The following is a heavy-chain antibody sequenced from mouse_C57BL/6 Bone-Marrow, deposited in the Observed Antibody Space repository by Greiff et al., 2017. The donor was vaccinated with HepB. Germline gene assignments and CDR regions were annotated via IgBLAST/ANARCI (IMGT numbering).Heavy chain of an antibody. J-gene: IGHJ2*01. D-gene: IGHD1-1*01. CDR1: GFTFSSYG. CDR2: ISSGGSYT. CDR3: ARHEDYYGPYYFDY. V-gene: IGHV5-6*01. Sequence: EVMLVESGGDLVKPGGSLKLSCAASGFTFSSYGMSWVRQTPDKRLEWVATISSGGSYTYYPDSVKGRFTISRDNAKNTLYLQMSSLKSEDTAMYYCARHEDYYGPYYFDYWGQGTTLTVSS.